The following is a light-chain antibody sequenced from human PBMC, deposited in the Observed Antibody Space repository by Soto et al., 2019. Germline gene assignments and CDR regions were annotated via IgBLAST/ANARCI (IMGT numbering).Light chain of an antibody. J-gene: IGLJ2*01. V-gene: IGLV2-14*01. Sequence: QSALTQPASVSGSPGQSITISCTGTSSDVGAYNYVSWYQQHPGKAPKLIIYDVSNRPSGVSDRFSGSKSGNTASLTISGLQAEDEADNNCSSNTSRITEVFGGGTKVTVL. CDR3: SSNTSRITEV. CDR1: SSDVGAYNY. CDR2: DVS.